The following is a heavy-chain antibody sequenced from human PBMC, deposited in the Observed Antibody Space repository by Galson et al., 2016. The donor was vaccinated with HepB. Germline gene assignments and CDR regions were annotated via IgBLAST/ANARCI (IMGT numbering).Heavy chain of an antibody. Sequence: SLRLSCAGSGFTFSNHYMHWVRQAPGKGLVWVSRINSDGSNANYADSVKGRFTISRDNARNTLYMHVNSLRAEDAAVYYRARENGDYLFIDYWGQGTLVAVSS. J-gene: IGHJ4*02. CDR3: ARENGDYLFIDY. CDR1: GFTFSNHY. V-gene: IGHV3-74*01. D-gene: IGHD4-17*01. CDR2: INSDGSNA.